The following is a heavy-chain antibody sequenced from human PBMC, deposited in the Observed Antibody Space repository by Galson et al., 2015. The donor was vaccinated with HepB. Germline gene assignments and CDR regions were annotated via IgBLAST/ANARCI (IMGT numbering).Heavy chain of an antibody. D-gene: IGHD3-3*01. J-gene: IGHJ5*02. CDR1: GFTFSSYW. Sequence: SLRLSCAASGFTFSSYWMHWVRQAPGKGLVWVSRINSDGSSTSYADSVKGRFPIARDNAKNTLYLQMNSLRAEDTAVYYCARADFWSGYRFDPWGQGTLVTVSA. V-gene: IGHV3-74*01. CDR3: ARADFWSGYRFDP. CDR2: INSDGSST.